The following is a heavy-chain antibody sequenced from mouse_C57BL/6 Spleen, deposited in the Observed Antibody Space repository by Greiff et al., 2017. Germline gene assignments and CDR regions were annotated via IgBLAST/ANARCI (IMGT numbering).Heavy chain of an antibody. CDR1: GYAFSSSW. J-gene: IGHJ4*01. V-gene: IGHV1-82*01. CDR2: IYPGDGDT. D-gene: IGHD2-2*01. Sequence: VQLQQSGPELVKPGASVKISCKASGYAFSSSWMNWVKQRPGKGLEWIGRIYPGDGDTNYNGKFKGKATLTADKSSSTAYMQLSSLTSEDSAVYFCARGAGYYYAMDYWGKGTSVTVSS. CDR3: ARGAGYYYAMDY.